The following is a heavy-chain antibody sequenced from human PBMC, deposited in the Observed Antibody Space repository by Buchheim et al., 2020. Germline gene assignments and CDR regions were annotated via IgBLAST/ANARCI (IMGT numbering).Heavy chain of an antibody. D-gene: IGHD2-2*01. CDR2: ISYGGSNK. J-gene: IGHJ6*02. V-gene: IGHV3-30*18. CDR3: AKDRGCSSTSCYYYYYYGMDV. CDR1: GFTFSSYG. Sequence: QVQLVESGGGVVQPGRSLRLSCAASGFTFSSYGMHWVRQAPGKGLEWVAVISYGGSNKYYADSVKGRFTISSATSKNTLYLQMNSLRAEDTAVYYCAKDRGCSSTSCYYYYYYGMDVWGQGTT.